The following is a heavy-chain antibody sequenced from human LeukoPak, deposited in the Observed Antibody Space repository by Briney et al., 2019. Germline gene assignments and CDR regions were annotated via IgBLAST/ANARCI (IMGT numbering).Heavy chain of an antibody. CDR1: GFTLSSYW. Sequence: PGGSLRLSCAASGFTLSSYWMSWVRQAPGKGLEWVANIKCDGSEKDYVDSVKGRFTISRDNAKNSLYLQMNSLRAEDTAVYYCARDLAPAGLFFDYWGQGTLVTVSS. V-gene: IGHV3-7*01. D-gene: IGHD6-13*01. J-gene: IGHJ4*02. CDR2: IKCDGSEK. CDR3: ARDLAPAGLFFDY.